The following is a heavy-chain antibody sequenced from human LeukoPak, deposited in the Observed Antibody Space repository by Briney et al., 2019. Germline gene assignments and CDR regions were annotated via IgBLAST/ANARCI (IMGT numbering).Heavy chain of an antibody. D-gene: IGHD2-8*02. CDR2: INHSGST. J-gene: IGHJ3*02. CDR3: ARHRYWQFGAFDI. Sequence: SETLSLTCAVYGGSFSGYYWSWIRQPPGKGLEWIGEINHSGSTNYNPSLKSRVTISVDTSKNQFSLKLSSVTAADTAVYYCARHRYWQFGAFDIWGQGTMVTVSS. CDR1: GGSFSGYY. V-gene: IGHV4-34*01.